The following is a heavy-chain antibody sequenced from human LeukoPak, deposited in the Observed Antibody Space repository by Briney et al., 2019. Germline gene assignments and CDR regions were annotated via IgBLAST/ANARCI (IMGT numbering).Heavy chain of an antibody. CDR1: GASISRTNYY. J-gene: IGHJ3*02. D-gene: IGHD3-22*01. Sequence: SETLSLTCTVSGASISRTNYYWGWIRQPPGKGLEWIGSFYYSGSTYYNASLKSRVTISVDMSKNQFYLKLSSVTAADTAVYYCATTFYYDSSGYIPDALDMWGPGTMVTVS. CDR2: FYYSGST. CDR3: ATTFYYDSSGYIPDALDM. V-gene: IGHV4-39*07.